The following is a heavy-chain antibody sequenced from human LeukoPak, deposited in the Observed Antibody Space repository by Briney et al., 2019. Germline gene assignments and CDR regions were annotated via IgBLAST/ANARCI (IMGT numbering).Heavy chain of an antibody. V-gene: IGHV3-72*01. Sequence: GGSLRLSRAASGFKFSDHHIDWVRQAPGKGLEWVGRSRNKASSYTTEYAASVEGRFTISRDVSESSLYLQMNSLRTEDTAVYYCGRIAINANKGMDVWGQGTTVTVSS. CDR2: SRNKASSYTT. CDR3: GRIAINANKGMDV. J-gene: IGHJ6*02. D-gene: IGHD1/OR15-1a*01. CDR1: GFKFSDHH.